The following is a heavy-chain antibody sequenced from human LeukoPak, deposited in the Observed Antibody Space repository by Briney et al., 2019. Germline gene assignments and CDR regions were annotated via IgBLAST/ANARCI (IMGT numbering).Heavy chain of an antibody. J-gene: IGHJ5*02. CDR3: ARDANVLRYFDWSNNWFDP. Sequence: GASVKVSCKASGYTFTGYYMHWVRQAPGQGLEWVGWINPNSGGTNYAQKFQGRVTMTRDTSISTAYMELSRLRSDDTAVYYCARDANVLRYFDWSNNWFDPWGQGTLVTVSS. V-gene: IGHV1-2*02. D-gene: IGHD3-9*01. CDR1: GYTFTGYY. CDR2: INPNSGGT.